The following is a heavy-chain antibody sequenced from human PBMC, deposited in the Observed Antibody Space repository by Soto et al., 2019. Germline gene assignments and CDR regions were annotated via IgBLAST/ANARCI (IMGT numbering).Heavy chain of an antibody. CDR1: GFTFSSYA. J-gene: IGHJ6*04. V-gene: IGHV3-23*01. CDR2: ISGSGGST. CDR3: AKELLLWFGELSNYYYGMDV. Sequence: GGSLRLSCAASGFTFSSYAMSWVRQAPGKGLEWVSAISGSGGSTYYADSVKGRFTISRDNSKNTLYLQMNSLRAEDTAVYYCAKELLLWFGELSNYYYGMDVWGKGTTVTVSS. D-gene: IGHD3-10*01.